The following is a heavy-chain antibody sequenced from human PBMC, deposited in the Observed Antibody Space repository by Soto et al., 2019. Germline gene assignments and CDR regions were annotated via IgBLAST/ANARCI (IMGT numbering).Heavy chain of an antibody. D-gene: IGHD4-17*01. Sequence: QVQLVQSGAEVKKPGASVEVSCKASGYTFTTYYIHWVRHAPGQGLEWMGVINPGGVSTKYAQKFQERVTMTSDTSTSTVYMDLSSLRSEVTAVYFCARGGNGDNVGYWYFDLWGRGTQVTVSP. CDR3: ARGGNGDNVGYWYFDL. CDR2: INPGGVST. CDR1: GYTFTTYY. V-gene: IGHV1-46*01. J-gene: IGHJ2*01.